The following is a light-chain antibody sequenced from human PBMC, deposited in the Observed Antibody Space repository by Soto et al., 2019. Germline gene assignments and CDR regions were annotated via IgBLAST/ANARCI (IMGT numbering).Light chain of an antibody. CDR3: MQAIQTPWT. Sequence: DIVMTQSPLSLPVTPGEPASISCRSSQSLLHSNGYNSLDWYLQKPGQSPQLLIYLGSNRASGVPDRFSGSGSGTDFTLKISRVEAEDVGVYYCMQAIQTPWTFGQGTKVEIK. CDR2: LGS. CDR1: QSLLHSNGYNS. V-gene: IGKV2-28*01. J-gene: IGKJ1*01.